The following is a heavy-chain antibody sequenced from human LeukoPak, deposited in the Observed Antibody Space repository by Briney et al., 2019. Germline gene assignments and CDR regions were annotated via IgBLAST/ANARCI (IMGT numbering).Heavy chain of an antibody. CDR2: IYSGGST. D-gene: IGHD4-11*01. CDR1: GFTVSSNY. Sequence: PGESLRLSCAASGFTVSSNYMSWVRQAPGKGLEWVSVIYSGGSTYYADSVKGRFTISRDNSKNTLYLQMNSLRAEDTAVYYCARVGGGSKSYYYMDVWGKGTTVTVSS. V-gene: IGHV3-53*01. CDR3: ARVGGGSKSYYYMDV. J-gene: IGHJ6*03.